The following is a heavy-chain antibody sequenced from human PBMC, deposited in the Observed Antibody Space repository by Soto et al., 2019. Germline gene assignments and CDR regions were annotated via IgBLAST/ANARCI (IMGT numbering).Heavy chain of an antibody. D-gene: IGHD3-10*01. CDR2: IYYSGST. CDR3: ARDRVGMVRGVIYYYYGMDV. Sequence: QVQLQESGPGLVKPSQTLSLTCTVSGGSISSGGYYWSWIRQHPGKGLEGIGYIYYSGSTYYNPSLKSRVTISVDTSKNQFSLKLSSVTAADTAVYYCARDRVGMVRGVIYYYYGMDVWGQGTTVTVSS. V-gene: IGHV4-31*03. CDR1: GGSISSGGYY. J-gene: IGHJ6*02.